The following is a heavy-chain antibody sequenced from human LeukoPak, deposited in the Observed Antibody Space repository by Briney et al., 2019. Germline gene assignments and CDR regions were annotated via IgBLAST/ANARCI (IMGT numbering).Heavy chain of an antibody. J-gene: IGHJ4*02. CDR1: GYTFTSYG. V-gene: IGHV1-18*01. Sequence: ASVKVSCKASGYTFTSYGISWGRQAPGQGLEWMGWTSPYSGKTNYAQKLQDRVTMTTDTSTTTVSMELRSLRSDDTAVYYCARTLADYGGISYYSDYWGQGTQVTVSS. CDR2: TSPYSGKT. CDR3: ARTLADYGGISYYSDY. D-gene: IGHD4-23*01.